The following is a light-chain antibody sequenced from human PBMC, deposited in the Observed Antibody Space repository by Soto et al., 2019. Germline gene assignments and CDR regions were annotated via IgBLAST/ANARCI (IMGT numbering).Light chain of an antibody. CDR2: SAS. Sequence: EIVMTQSPATLSVSPGERATLSCRASQSISTKLAWYQQKPGQAPRVLIYSASTRATGIPARFSGSGSGTEFTLTISSQQPEDFAIYYCHQYDNWPPTWTFGQGTRVEIK. CDR3: HQYDNWPPTWT. J-gene: IGKJ1*01. V-gene: IGKV3-15*01. CDR1: QSISTK.